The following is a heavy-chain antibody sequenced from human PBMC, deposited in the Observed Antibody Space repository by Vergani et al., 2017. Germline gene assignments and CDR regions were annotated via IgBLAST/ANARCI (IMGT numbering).Heavy chain of an antibody. CDR1: GFSFGDYA. CDR3: SRVREYSFCYSDY. D-gene: IGHD4-11*01. CDR2: ISNKAYGVTT. V-gene: IGHV3-49*04. J-gene: IGHJ4*02. Sequence: EVQLVESGGGLVPPGRSLRLSCAASGFSFGDYAMTWVRQAPGKGLEWVAFISNKAYGVTTEYAAFVKGRFTISRDDSKRLAHLRLSGLKTEDTAVYFCSRVREYSFCYSDYWVQGALVTVSS.